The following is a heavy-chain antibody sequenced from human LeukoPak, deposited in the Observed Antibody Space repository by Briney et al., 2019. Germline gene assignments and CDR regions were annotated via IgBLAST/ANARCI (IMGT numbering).Heavy chain of an antibody. CDR1: GYTFRTYG. V-gene: IGHV1-18*01. Sequence: ASPRVSCKGPGYTFRTYGISWVRQATGQGLEWMGWISVHNGNTNYAQKVQGRVTMTTDTSTSTAYMELRSLRSDDTAVYHCARGVGATFDAFDIWGQGTMVTVSS. D-gene: IGHD1-26*01. CDR2: ISVHNGNT. J-gene: IGHJ3*02. CDR3: ARGVGATFDAFDI.